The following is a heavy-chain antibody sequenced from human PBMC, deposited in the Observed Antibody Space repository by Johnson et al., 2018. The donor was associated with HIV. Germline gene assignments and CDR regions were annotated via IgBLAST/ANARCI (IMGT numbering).Heavy chain of an antibody. J-gene: IGHJ3*02. Sequence: QVQLVESGGGVVQPGRSLRLSCAASGFTFSSYAMHWVRQAPGKGLEWVAVISYDGSNKYYADSVKGRFTISRDNSKNTLYLQMNSLGAEDTAVYYCARGEEMATILIWGQGTMVTVSS. CDR3: ARGEEMATILI. CDR2: ISYDGSNK. D-gene: IGHD5-24*01. CDR1: GFTFSSYA. V-gene: IGHV3-30-3*01.